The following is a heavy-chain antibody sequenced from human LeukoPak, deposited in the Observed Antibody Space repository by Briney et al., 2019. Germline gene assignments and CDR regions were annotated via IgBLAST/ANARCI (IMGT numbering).Heavy chain of an antibody. J-gene: IGHJ4*02. V-gene: IGHV3-20*04. D-gene: IGHD6-19*01. CDR3: ARKLAGHYFDY. CDR2: ISWNSGSM. CDR1: GFTFDDYG. Sequence: EGSLRLSCAASGFTFDDYGMSWVRQAPGKGLEWVSGISWNSGSMGYADSVKGRFTISRDNSKNTLYLQMNSLRAEDTAVYYCARKLAGHYFDYWGQGTLVTVSS.